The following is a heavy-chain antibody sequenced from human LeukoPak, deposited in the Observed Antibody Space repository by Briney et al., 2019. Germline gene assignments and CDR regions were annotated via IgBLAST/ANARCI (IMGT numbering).Heavy chain of an antibody. V-gene: IGHV4-4*09. CDR3: ARSDITGTNFDY. CDR1: GGSISSYS. J-gene: IGHJ4*02. Sequence: KPSETLSLTCTVSGGSISSYSWSWVRQPPGKGLEWIGYILTDGTIKYNPSLKSPVTISVETSKNQFSLKLSSVTAADTAVYYCARSDITGTNFDYWGQGTLVTVSS. D-gene: IGHD1-20*01. CDR2: ILTDGTI.